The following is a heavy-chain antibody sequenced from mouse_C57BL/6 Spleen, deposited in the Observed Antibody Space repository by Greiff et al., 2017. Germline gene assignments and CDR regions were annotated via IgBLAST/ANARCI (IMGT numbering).Heavy chain of an antibody. CDR2: IDPETGGT. CDR1: GYTFTDYE. CDR3: TRGSMITTFFDY. V-gene: IGHV1-15*01. D-gene: IGHD2-4*01. Sequence: QVQLQQSGAELVRPGASVTLSCKASGYTFTDYEMHWVKQTPVHGLEWIGAIDPETGGTAYNQKFKGKAILTADKSSSTAYMELRSLTSDDSAVYYCTRGSMITTFFDYWGQGTTLTVSS. J-gene: IGHJ2*01.